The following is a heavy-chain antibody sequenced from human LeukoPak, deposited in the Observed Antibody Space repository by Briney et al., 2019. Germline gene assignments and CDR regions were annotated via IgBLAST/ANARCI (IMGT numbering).Heavy chain of an antibody. CDR1: GGSISSYS. Sequence: SETLSLTCTVSGGSISSYSWSWIRQPPGKGLEWIGYIYYSGSTNYNPSLKSRVTIPVDTSKNQFSLKVNSVTAADTAVYYCARHTVDRSSWYLFDYWGQGTLVTVSS. V-gene: IGHV4-59*08. CDR2: IYYSGST. CDR3: ARHTVDRSSWYLFDY. D-gene: IGHD6-13*01. J-gene: IGHJ4*02.